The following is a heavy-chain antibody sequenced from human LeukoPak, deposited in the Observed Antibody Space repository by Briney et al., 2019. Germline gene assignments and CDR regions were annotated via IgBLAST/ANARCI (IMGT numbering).Heavy chain of an antibody. V-gene: IGHV3-30*04. D-gene: IGHD2-8*01. CDR1: GFTFSSYA. CDR3: TCMGGSWDAFDI. J-gene: IGHJ3*02. CDR2: ISYDGSNK. Sequence: GGCLRLSCAASGFTFSSYAMHWVRQAPGKGLEWVAVISYDGSNKYYADSVKGRFTISRDNSKNTLYLQMNSLKTEDTAVYYCTCMGGSWDAFDIWGQGTMVTVSS.